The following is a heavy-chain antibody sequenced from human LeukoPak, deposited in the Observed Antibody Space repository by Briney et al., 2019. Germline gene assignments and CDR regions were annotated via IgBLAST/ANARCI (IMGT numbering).Heavy chain of an antibody. D-gene: IGHD4-17*01. CDR3: GRDPNGDYVGAFDF. J-gene: IGHJ3*01. Sequence: GGSLRLSCVASGIAFENYAMTWVRQAPGKGLEWVSSITGSGYTRNEESVKGRFTISRDNSVDTLHLQMSSLSAEDTAIYYCGRDPNGDYVGAFDFWGQGTMVTVSS. V-gene: IGHV3-23*01. CDR1: GIAFENYA. CDR2: ITGSGYT.